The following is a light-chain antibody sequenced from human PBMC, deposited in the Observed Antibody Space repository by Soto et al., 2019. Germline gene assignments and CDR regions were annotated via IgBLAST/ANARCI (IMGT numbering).Light chain of an antibody. CDR3: QKYSSVPV. CDR1: QDIRNF. J-gene: IGKJ3*01. CDR2: AAS. Sequence: DIQMTQSPTSLSASVGDRVTITCRASQDIRNFVAWYQQKPGKAPKLLIYAASTLQSGVPSRFSASGSGTDLTLTINSLQTEDVATYSCQKYSSVPVFGPGTKVEIK. V-gene: IGKV1-27*01.